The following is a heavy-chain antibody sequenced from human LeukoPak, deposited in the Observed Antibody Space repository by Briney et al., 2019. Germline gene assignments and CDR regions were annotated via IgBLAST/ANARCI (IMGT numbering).Heavy chain of an antibody. CDR3: ARDGVYGYYLGY. CDR2: INPSGGST. D-gene: IGHD3-16*01. Sequence: ASVNVSCKASGYTFTIYYMHWVRQAPGQGLEWMGIINPSGGSTSYAQKFQGRVTMTRDTSTSTVYMELSSLRSEDTAVYCCARDGVYGYYLGYWGQGTLVTASS. CDR1: GYTFTIYY. V-gene: IGHV1-46*01. J-gene: IGHJ4*02.